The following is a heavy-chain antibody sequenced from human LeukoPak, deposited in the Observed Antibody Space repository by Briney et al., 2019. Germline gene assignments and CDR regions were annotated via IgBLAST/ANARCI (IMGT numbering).Heavy chain of an antibody. J-gene: IGHJ4*02. V-gene: IGHV4-59*01. CDR3: ARAWDYLTFDY. Sequence: KPSETLSLTCAVYGGSFSGYYWSWIRQPPGKGLEWIGYIYYSGSTNYNPSLKSRVTISVDTSKNQFSLKLSSVTAADTAVYYCARAWDYLTFDYWGQGTLVTVSS. CDR1: GGSFSGYY. D-gene: IGHD1-7*01. CDR2: IYYSGST.